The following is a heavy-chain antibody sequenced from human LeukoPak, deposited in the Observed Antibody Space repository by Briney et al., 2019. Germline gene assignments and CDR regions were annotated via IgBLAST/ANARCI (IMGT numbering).Heavy chain of an antibody. V-gene: IGHV3-7*01. CDR1: GFTFSSYW. CDR3: AREAAPVFDN. D-gene: IGHD6-25*01. J-gene: IGHJ4*02. CDR2: IKQDGSVK. Sequence: PGGSLRLSCADSGFTFSSYWMSWVRQAPGKGLEWVANIKQDGSVKYYVDSVKGRFTISRDNAKNSLYLQMNSLRAEETAVYYCAREAAPVFDNWGQGTLVTVSS.